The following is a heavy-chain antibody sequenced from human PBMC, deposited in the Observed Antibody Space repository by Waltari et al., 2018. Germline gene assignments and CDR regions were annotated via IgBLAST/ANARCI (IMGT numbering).Heavy chain of an antibody. J-gene: IGHJ4*02. Sequence: QVQLQQWGAGLLKPSETLSLTCAVYGGSFSGYYWSWIRQPPGKGLEWIGEINHSGSTNYNPSLKSRVTISVDTSKNQFSLKLSSVTAADTAVYYCARLAYCSSTSCYVSQDYWGQGTLVTVSS. D-gene: IGHD2-2*01. CDR3: ARLAYCSSTSCYVSQDY. V-gene: IGHV4-34*01. CDR2: INHSGST. CDR1: GGSFSGYY.